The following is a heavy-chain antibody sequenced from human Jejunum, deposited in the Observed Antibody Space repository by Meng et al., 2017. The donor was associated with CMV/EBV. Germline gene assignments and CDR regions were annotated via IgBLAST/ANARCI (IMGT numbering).Heavy chain of an antibody. CDR1: GFTFSTYA. CDR3: ARWSGSGSYPFADY. CDR2: ISAGGGT. J-gene: IGHJ4*02. D-gene: IGHD3-10*01. V-gene: IGHV3-23*01. Sequence: ASGFTFSTYAMSWVRQAPGKGLDWVSSISAGGGTYDADSVKGRFTISRDNSKNTLYLQMNSLRAEDTAVYYCARWSGSGSYPFADYWGQGTLVTVSS.